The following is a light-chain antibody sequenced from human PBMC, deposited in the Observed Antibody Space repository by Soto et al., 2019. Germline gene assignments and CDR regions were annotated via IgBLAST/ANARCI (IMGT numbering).Light chain of an antibody. V-gene: IGKV3-15*01. Sequence: EIVMTQSPATLSVSPGERATLSCRASQSVSSNLAWYQQKPGQAPRLLIYGASTRATGIPARFSGSGSGTEFTLTISRLQSEDFAVYYCQQYNNWPPYTFGQGTKLEIK. CDR2: GAS. J-gene: IGKJ2*01. CDR3: QQYNNWPPYT. CDR1: QSVSSN.